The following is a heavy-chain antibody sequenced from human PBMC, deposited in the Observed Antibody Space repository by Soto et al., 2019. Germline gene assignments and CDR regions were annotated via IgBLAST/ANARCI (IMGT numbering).Heavy chain of an antibody. V-gene: IGHV3-30-3*01. CDR2: VSFDGSNK. CDR3: ARDQTGITTAGGGRIDH. Sequence: QVQLVESGGGVVQPGRSLRLSCAASGFTFSTHAMHWVRQAPGKGLECVAIVSFDGSNKYYADSVKGRFTISRDNSKNTLYLQMSVLTPEDTAFYYCARDQTGITTAGGGRIDHWGQGTRVTVSS. CDR1: GFTFSTHA. D-gene: IGHD6-13*01. J-gene: IGHJ4*02.